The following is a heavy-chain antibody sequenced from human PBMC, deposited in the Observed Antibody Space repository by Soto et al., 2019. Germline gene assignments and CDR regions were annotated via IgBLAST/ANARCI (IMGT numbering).Heavy chain of an antibody. CDR1: GFTFDDYA. Sequence: EVQLVESGGGLVQPGRSLRLSCAASGFTFDDYAMHWVRQAPGKGLEWVSGISWNSGSIGYADSVKGRFTISRDNAKNSLYLQMNSLRAEDTALYYCAKDLLMITLGGVIVDWGQGTLVTVSS. CDR3: AKDLLMITLGGVIVD. D-gene: IGHD3-16*02. CDR2: ISWNSGSI. J-gene: IGHJ4*02. V-gene: IGHV3-9*01.